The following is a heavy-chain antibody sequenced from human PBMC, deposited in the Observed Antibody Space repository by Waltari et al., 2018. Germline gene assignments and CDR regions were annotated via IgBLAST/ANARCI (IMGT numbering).Heavy chain of an antibody. CDR2: TIPSFGTA. CDR3: AALRTTNLYYYYYYMDV. Sequence: QVQLVQSGAEVKKPGSSVKVSCKASGGTFSSYAISWVRQAPGQGLEWMGGTIPSFGTANDAQKFQGRVMITAYESTSTAYMELSSLRSEDTAVYYFAALRTTNLYYYYYYMDVWGKGTTVTVSS. V-gene: IGHV1-69*01. D-gene: IGHD3-3*01. CDR1: GGTFSSYA. J-gene: IGHJ6*03.